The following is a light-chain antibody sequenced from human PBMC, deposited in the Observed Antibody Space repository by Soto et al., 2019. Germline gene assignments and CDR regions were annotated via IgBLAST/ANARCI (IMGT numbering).Light chain of an antibody. J-gene: IGLJ1*01. V-gene: IGLV2-14*01. CDR2: QVT. CDR1: SSDIGAYDH. CDR3: CSYSSSSTFYV. Sequence: QSALTQPASVSGSPGQSITISCSGTSSDIGAYDHVAWFQQFPGKTPKLIIYQVTSRPSGVSNRFSASKSGNTASLTISALQAEDEALYYCCSYSSSSTFYVFGTGTKVTVL.